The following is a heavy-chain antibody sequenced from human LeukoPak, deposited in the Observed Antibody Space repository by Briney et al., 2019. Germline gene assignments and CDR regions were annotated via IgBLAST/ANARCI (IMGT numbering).Heavy chain of an antibody. D-gene: IGHD3-22*01. CDR3: ASGYYDSSGYYRPSGMDV. CDR1: GGSISSYY. J-gene: IGHJ6*02. CDR2: IYTSGST. Sequence: SETLSLTCAVSGGSISSYYWSWIRQPAGKGLEWIGRIYTSGSTNYNPSLKSRVTMSVDTSKNQFSLKLSSVTAADTAVYYCASGYYDSSGYYRPSGMDVWGQGTTVTVSS. V-gene: IGHV4-4*07.